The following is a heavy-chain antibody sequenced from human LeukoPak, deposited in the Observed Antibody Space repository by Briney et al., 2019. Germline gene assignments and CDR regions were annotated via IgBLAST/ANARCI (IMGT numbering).Heavy chain of an antibody. J-gene: IGHJ6*03. CDR2: ISYDGSNK. D-gene: IGHD3-3*01. CDR1: GFTFSSYG. V-gene: IGHV3-30*18. CDR3: AKNNYDFWSGLSYMDV. Sequence: GGSLRLSCAASGFTFSSYGMEWVRQAPGKGLEWAAVISYDGSNKYYADSVKGRFTISRDNSKNTLYLQMNSLRAEDTAVYYCAKNNYDFWSGLSYMDVWGKGTTVTVSS.